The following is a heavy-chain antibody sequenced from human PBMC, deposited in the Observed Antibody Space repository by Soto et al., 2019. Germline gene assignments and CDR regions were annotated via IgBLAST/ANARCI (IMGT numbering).Heavy chain of an antibody. J-gene: IGHJ4*02. D-gene: IGHD1-1*01. Sequence: SETLSLTCSVSGVSVSSDDYYWNWIRQPPGKGLEWIGYNHIRGRTNYNPSLGSRVAISLDTSKNQFSLTLTSVTAADTAIYYCARLQDINSWPLDFWGQGTLVTVSS. CDR3: ARLQDINSWPLDF. CDR2: NHIRGRT. CDR1: GVSVSSDDYY. V-gene: IGHV4-61*08.